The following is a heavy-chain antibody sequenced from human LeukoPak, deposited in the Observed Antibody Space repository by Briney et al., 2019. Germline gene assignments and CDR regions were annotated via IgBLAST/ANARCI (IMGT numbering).Heavy chain of an antibody. Sequence: SETLSLTCTVSGGSIRTNTNYWGWNSSNYWGWIRQSPGKGLEWIGEINYGGSTNYNPSLKRRVTMSVDTSKNQFSLKLTSVTAADTAVYYCAGGGRYMSAIWARSTLYYFDSWGHGTLVTVSS. J-gene: IGHJ4*01. CDR1: GGSIRTNTNYWGWNSSNY. D-gene: IGHD5-18*01. CDR3: AGGGRYMSAIWARSTLYYFDS. CDR2: INYGGST. V-gene: IGHV4-39*07.